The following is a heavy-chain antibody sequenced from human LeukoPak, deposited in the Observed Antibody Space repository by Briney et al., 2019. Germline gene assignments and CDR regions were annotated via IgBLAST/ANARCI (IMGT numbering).Heavy chain of an antibody. CDR3: AKAPVTSCRGAYCYPFDY. D-gene: IGHD2-21*01. Sequence: GGTLRLSCAASGLTFSSYGMSWVRQAPGRGLEWVSAISTTGGTTYYADSVRGRFTISRDSSKNTLYLQMNSLRAEDAAVYYCAKAPVTSCRGAYCYPFDYWGQGTLVTVSS. CDR2: ISTTGGTT. J-gene: IGHJ4*02. V-gene: IGHV3-23*01. CDR1: GLTFSSYG.